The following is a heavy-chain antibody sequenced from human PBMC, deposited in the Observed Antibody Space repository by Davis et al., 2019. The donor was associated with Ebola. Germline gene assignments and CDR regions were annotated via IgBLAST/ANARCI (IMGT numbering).Heavy chain of an antibody. CDR3: ARERYSSFYYYYYGMDV. CDR2: INHSGST. CDR1: GGSFSGYY. J-gene: IGHJ6*02. V-gene: IGHV4-34*01. D-gene: IGHD6-6*01. Sequence: GSLRLSCAVYGGSFSGYYWSWIRQPPGKGLEWIGEINHSGSTNYNPSLKSRVTISVDTSKNQFSLKLSSVTAADTAVYYCARERYSSFYYYYYGMDVWGQGTTVTVSS.